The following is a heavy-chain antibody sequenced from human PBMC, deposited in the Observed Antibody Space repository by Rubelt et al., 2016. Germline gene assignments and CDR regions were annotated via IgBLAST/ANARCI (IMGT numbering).Heavy chain of an antibody. CDR2: IKQDGSEK. Sequence: GKGLEWLANIKQDGSEKYYVDSVKGRFTISRDNAKNSLYLQMNSLKTEDTAFYYCARVSMTNKRVIDYWGQGTLVTVSS. D-gene: IGHD1/OR15-1a*01. V-gene: IGHV3-7*03. CDR3: ARVSMTNKRVIDY. J-gene: IGHJ4*02.